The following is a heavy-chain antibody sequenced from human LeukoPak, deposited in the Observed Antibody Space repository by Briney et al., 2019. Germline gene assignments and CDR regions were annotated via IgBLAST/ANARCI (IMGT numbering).Heavy chain of an antibody. V-gene: IGHV4-61*02. D-gene: IGHD3-3*01. Sequence: PSQTLSLTCTVSGGSISSGSYYWSWIRQPAGKGLEWIGRTYTSGSTNYNPSLKSRVTISVDTSKNQFSLKLSSVTAADTAVYYCASSKGFWSGYDAFDIWGQGTMVTVSS. CDR2: TYTSGST. J-gene: IGHJ3*02. CDR3: ASSKGFWSGYDAFDI. CDR1: GGSISSGSYY.